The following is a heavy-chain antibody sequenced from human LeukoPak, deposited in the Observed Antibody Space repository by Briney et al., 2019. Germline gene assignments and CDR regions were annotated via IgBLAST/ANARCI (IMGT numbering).Heavy chain of an antibody. D-gene: IGHD4-11*01. CDR1: GLTFSSYW. J-gene: IGHJ4*02. Sequence: GGSLRLSCLVSGLTFSSYWMTWVRQAPGKGLEWVANIKHDGSEMYYVESVKGRFTISRDNAKNSLYLQMNSLRAEDTAVYYCAKTHISDYKGYYFDYWGQGTLVTVSS. CDR2: IKHDGSEM. V-gene: IGHV3-7*01. CDR3: AKTHISDYKGYYFDY.